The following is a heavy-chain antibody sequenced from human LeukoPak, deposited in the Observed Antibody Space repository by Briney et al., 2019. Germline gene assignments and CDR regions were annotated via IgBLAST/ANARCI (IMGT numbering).Heavy chain of an antibody. Sequence: PGGSLRLSCAASGFTVSSNYMSWVRQAPGKGLEWVSVIYSGGTTYYADSVKGRFTISRDNSKSTPYLQMNSLRGEDTAVYYCARDRGAASAGYYYYYMDVWGKGTTVTVSS. J-gene: IGHJ6*03. V-gene: IGHV3-66*02. D-gene: IGHD6-13*01. CDR3: ARDRGAASAGYYYYYMDV. CDR2: IYSGGTT. CDR1: GFTVSSNY.